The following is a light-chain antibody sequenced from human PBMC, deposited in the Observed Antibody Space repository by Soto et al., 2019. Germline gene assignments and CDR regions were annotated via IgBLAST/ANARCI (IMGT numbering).Light chain of an antibody. V-gene: IGKV3-15*01. CDR1: QSVASN. J-gene: IGKJ2*01. CDR2: GAS. CDR3: QQYHNWPPQHT. Sequence: EIVMTQSPASLSVSPGDGATLSCRASQSVASNVAWYQQKPGQGPRLLIHGASTRAVGVPARFSGSGSGTDFTPTISSLQSEDFAADYYQQYHNWPPQHTFGQGTKLQIK.